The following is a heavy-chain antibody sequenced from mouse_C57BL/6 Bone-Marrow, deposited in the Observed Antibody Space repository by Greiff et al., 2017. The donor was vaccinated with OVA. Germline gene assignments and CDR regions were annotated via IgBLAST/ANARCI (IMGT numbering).Heavy chain of an antibody. CDR1: GYTFTDYY. D-gene: IGHD2-3*01. CDR3: ARSRGYYDVDY. CDR2: INPNNGGT. J-gene: IGHJ2*01. Sequence: VQLQQSGPELVKPGASVKISCKASGYTFTDYYMNWVKQSPGKSLEWIGDINPNNGGTSYNQKFKGKATLTVDKSSSTAYMELRSLTSEDSAVYYCARSRGYYDVDYWGQGTTLTVSS. V-gene: IGHV1-26*01.